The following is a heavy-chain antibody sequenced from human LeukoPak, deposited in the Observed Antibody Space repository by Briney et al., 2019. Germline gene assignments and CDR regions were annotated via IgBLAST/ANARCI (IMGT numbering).Heavy chain of an antibody. CDR1: GFTFSSYG. V-gene: IGHV3-33*06. CDR2: IWYDGSNK. J-gene: IGHJ6*03. Sequence: PGGSLRVSCAASGFTFSSYGMHWVRQAPGKGLEWVAVIWYDGSNKYYADSVKGRFTISRDNSKNTLYLQMNSLRAEDTAVYYCAKLGGVYNWDYAGLNYMDVWGKGTTVTVSS. CDR3: AKLGGVYNWDYAGLNYMDV. D-gene: IGHD1-7*01.